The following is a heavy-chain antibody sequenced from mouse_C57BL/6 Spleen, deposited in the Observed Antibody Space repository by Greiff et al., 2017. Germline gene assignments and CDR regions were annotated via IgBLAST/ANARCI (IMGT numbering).Heavy chain of an antibody. CDR1: GYTFTSYW. CDR2: IDPSDSYT. D-gene: IGHD1-1*01. V-gene: IGHV1-50*01. J-gene: IGHJ2*01. Sequence: QVQLQQPGAELVKPGASVKLSCKASGYTFTSYWMQWVKQRPGQGLEWIGEIDPSDSYTNYNQKFKGKATLTVDTSSSTAYMQLSSLTSEDSAVYFYASAYYYYGSSPFSFDYWGQGTTLTVSS. CDR3: ASAYYYYGSSPFSFDY.